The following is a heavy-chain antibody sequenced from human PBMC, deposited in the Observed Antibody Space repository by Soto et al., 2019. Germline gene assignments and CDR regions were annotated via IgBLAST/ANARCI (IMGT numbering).Heavy chain of an antibody. V-gene: IGHV3-23*01. CDR2: ISGRGDRT. D-gene: IGHD5-18*01. Sequence: EVQVLESGGGLVQPGGSLRLSCEASGFTFSTYAMSWVRQAPGKGLEWVSGISGRGDRTYYADSVKGRFTISRDNSKNTLYLQVNRLRAEDTAVYYCSKGSGYSFGLLDHWGQGTLVTVSS. CDR1: GFTFSTYA. J-gene: IGHJ4*02. CDR3: SKGSGYSFGLLDH.